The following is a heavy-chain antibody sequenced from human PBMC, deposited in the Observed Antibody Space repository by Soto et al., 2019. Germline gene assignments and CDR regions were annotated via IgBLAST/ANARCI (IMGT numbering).Heavy chain of an antibody. V-gene: IGHV3-53*01. CDR1: GFTVSSNY. Sequence: GGSLRLSCAASGFTVSSNYMSWVRQAPGKGLEWVSIIYSDSSTYYADSVKGRFTISRDNSKNTLYLQMNSLRAEDTAVYYCAGTAFSSSLGMDVWGQGTTVTVSS. J-gene: IGHJ6*02. CDR2: IYSDSST. CDR3: AGTAFSSSLGMDV. D-gene: IGHD6-6*01.